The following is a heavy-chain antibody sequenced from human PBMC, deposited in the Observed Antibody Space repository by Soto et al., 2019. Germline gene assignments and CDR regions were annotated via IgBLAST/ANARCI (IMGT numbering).Heavy chain of an antibody. V-gene: IGHV3-30*18. D-gene: IGHD2-8*01. CDR2: ISYDGSDQ. CDR1: GFAFNKFG. CDR3: AKGAEVRGVLGDH. J-gene: IGHJ4*02. Sequence: QVQLVESGGGVVQPGTSLRLSCEASGFAFNKFGMHWVRQAPGKGLEWMAFISYDGSDQYYADSVQGRLPITRDNSMKTRNMQNDSLRREDTAVYYCAKGAEVRGVLGDHWGQGALVTVST.